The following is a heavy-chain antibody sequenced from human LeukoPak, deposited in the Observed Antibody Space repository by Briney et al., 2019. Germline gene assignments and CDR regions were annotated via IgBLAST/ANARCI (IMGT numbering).Heavy chain of an antibody. CDR2: ISSSSGTI. J-gene: IGHJ4*02. D-gene: IGHD2/OR15-2a*01. CDR1: GFTFSSYS. Sequence: PGGSLRLSCAASGFTFSSYSMNWVRQAPGKGLEWVSYISSSSGTILYADSVKGRFTISRDSAKNSLYLQMNSLRAEDTAAYYCARGDYFDDSASPVDYWGQGTLVTVSS. CDR3: ARGDYFDDSASPVDY. V-gene: IGHV3-48*01.